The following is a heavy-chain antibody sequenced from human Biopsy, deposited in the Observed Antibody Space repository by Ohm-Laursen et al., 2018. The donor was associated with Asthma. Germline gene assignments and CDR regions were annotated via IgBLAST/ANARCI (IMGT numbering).Heavy chain of an antibody. CDR3: AKCSRDWNGLIDH. D-gene: IGHD1-1*01. V-gene: IGHV4-4*03. Sequence: PGTLSLTCKVSGASISSLNWWSWVRQPPGKGLEWIGEIYHSGNTKYNPSLDSRVTISVDKSENLFSLKLTSVTAADTAVYYCAKCSRDWNGLIDHWGQGTRVTVSS. J-gene: IGHJ4*02. CDR1: GASISSLNW. CDR2: IYHSGNT.